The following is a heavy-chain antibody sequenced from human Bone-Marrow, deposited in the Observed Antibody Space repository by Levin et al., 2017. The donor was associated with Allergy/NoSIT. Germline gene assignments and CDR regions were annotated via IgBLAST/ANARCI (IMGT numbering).Heavy chain of an antibody. V-gene: IGHV3-7*01. CDR3: ARSLSVSY. J-gene: IGHJ4*02. D-gene: IGHD3-16*02. Sequence: ETLSLTCAASGFTFSSFWMTWVRQAPGKGLEWVATIKQDGSEKKYVDSVKGRFTISRDNAKNSLYLQMNSLRAEDTAAYYCARSLSVSYWGQGTLVTVSS. CDR2: IKQDGSEK. CDR1: GFTFSSFW.